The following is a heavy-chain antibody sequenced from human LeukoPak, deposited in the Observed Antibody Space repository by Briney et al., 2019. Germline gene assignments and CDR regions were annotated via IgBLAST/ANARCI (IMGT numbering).Heavy chain of an antibody. CDR2: IYPGDSDT. D-gene: IGHD3-3*01. CDR1: GYSFTSYW. CDR3: ARNDFWSGYYSYNWFDP. Sequence: GESLKISCKGSGYSFTSYWIGWVRQMPGKGLEWMGIIYPGDSDTSYSPSFQGQVTISADKSISTAYLQWSSLKASDTAMYYCARNDFWSGYYSYNWFDPWGQGTLVTVSS. V-gene: IGHV5-51*01. J-gene: IGHJ5*02.